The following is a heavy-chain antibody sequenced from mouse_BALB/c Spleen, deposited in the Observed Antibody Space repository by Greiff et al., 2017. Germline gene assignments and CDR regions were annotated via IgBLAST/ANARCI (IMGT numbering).Heavy chain of an antibody. CDR1: GYSITSDYA. CDR2: ISYSGST. V-gene: IGHV3-2*02. D-gene: IGHD2-2*01. CDR3: ARLGYYGYDDAMDY. J-gene: IGHJ4*01. Sequence: DVKLEESGPGLVKPSQSLSLTCTVTGYSITSDYAWNWIRQFPGNKLEWMGYISYSGSTSYNPSLKSRISITRDTSKNQFFLQLNSVTTEDTATYYCARLGYYGYDDAMDYWGQGTSVTVSS.